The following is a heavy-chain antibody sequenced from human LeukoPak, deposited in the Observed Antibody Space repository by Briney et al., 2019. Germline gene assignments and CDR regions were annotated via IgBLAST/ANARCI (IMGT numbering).Heavy chain of an antibody. V-gene: IGHV4-30-2*01. J-gene: IGHJ3*02. Sequence: PSETLSLTCAVSGGSISSGGYSWSWIRQPPGKGLEWIGYIYHSGSTYYNPSLKSRVTISVDRPKNQFSLKLSSVTAADTAVYYCAREVTTGAFDIWGQGTMVTVSS. D-gene: IGHD2-21*02. CDR1: GGSISSGGYS. CDR2: IYHSGST. CDR3: AREVTTGAFDI.